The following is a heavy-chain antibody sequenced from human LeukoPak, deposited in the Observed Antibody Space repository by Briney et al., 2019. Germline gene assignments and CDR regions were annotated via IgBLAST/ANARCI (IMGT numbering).Heavy chain of an antibody. CDR2: ISGSGGST. V-gene: IGHV3-23*01. CDR3: AKDLQWLVHSYFDY. CDR1: GFTFSSYA. Sequence: GGSLRLSCAASGFTFSSYAMSWVRQAPGKGLEWVSAISGSGGSTYYADSVEGRFTISRDNSKNTLYLQMNSLRAEDTAVYYCAKDLQWLVHSYFDYWGQGTLVTVSS. D-gene: IGHD6-19*01. J-gene: IGHJ4*02.